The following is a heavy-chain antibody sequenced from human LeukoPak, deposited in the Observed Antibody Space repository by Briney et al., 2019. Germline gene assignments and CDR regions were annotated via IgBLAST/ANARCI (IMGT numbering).Heavy chain of an antibody. V-gene: IGHV4-61*02. CDR1: GGSISSGSNY. CDR3: ARGPYGLPDY. CDR2: IYTSGST. Sequence: SETLSLTCTVSGGSISSGSNYWSWIRQPTGKGLEWIGRIYTSGSTNYNPSLKSRVTISVDTSKNQFSLKLSSVTAADTAVYYCARGPYGLPDYWGQGTLVTVSS. J-gene: IGHJ4*02. D-gene: IGHD3-16*01.